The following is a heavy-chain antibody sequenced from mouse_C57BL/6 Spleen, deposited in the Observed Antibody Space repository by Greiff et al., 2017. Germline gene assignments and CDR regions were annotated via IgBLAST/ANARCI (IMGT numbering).Heavy chain of an antibody. Sequence: EVMLVESGGGLVQPGGSLSLSCAASGFTFTDYYMSWVRQPPGKALEWLGFIRNKANGYTTEYSASVKGRFTISRDNSQSILYLQMNALRAEDSATYYCARSHYGSSYGFAYWGQGTLVTVSA. CDR1: GFTFTDYY. CDR2: IRNKANGYTT. J-gene: IGHJ3*01. V-gene: IGHV7-3*01. CDR3: ARSHYGSSYGFAY. D-gene: IGHD1-1*01.